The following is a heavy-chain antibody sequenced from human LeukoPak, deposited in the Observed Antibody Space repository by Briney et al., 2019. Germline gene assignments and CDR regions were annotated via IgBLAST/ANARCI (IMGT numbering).Heavy chain of an antibody. Sequence: PGGSLRLSCAASGFTFSTYILHWVRQAPGKGLEWVAVISHDGSSKYYADSVKGRFTISRDNSKNTMYLQMNSLRAEDTAVYFCAREDSEAFDYWGQGTLVTVSS. D-gene: IGHD1-26*01. J-gene: IGHJ4*02. CDR3: AREDSEAFDY. V-gene: IGHV3-30-3*01. CDR2: ISHDGSSK. CDR1: GFTFSTYI.